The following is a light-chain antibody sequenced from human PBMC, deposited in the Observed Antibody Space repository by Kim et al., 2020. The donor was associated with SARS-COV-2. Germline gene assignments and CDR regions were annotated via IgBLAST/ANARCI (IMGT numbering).Light chain of an antibody. V-gene: IGLV3-1*01. CDR1: KLGDKY. Sequence: SYELTQPPSVSVSPGQTARITCSGEKLGDKYACWYQQKSGQSPVLVIYQDSKRPSGIPARFSGSNSGNTATLTISGTQPMDEADYYCQAWDSTTVVFGGG. CDR3: QAWDSTTVV. CDR2: QDS. J-gene: IGLJ2*01.